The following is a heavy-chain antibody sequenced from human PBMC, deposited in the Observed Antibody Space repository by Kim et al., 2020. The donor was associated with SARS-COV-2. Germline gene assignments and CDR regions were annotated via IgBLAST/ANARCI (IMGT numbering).Heavy chain of an antibody. CDR2: ITSSSTTI. CDR1: GFTFSGYS. J-gene: IGHJ4*02. D-gene: IGHD3-10*01. CDR3: ARDRREYDSANYFFDY. Sequence: GGSLRLSCAASGFTFSGYSMNWVRQAPGKGLEWVSYITSSSTTIYYADSVKGRFTISRDNAKKALYLQMNSLRDEDTAIYYCARDRREYDSANYFFDYWGQGTLVTVSS. V-gene: IGHV3-48*02.